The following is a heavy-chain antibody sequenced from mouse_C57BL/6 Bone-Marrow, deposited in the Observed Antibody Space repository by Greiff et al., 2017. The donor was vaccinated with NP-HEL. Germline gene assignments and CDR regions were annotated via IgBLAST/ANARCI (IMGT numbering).Heavy chain of an antibody. CDR3: ARSRLRPGFDV. J-gene: IGHJ1*03. V-gene: IGHV1-50*01. CDR2: IDPSDSYT. D-gene: IGHD3-2*02. Sequence: QVQLQQPGAELVKPGASVKLSCKASGYTFTSYWMQWVKQRPGQGLEWIGEIDPSDSYTNYNQKFKGKATLTVDTSSSTAYMQLSSLTSEDSAVYYCARSRLRPGFDVWGTGTTVTVSS. CDR1: GYTFTSYW.